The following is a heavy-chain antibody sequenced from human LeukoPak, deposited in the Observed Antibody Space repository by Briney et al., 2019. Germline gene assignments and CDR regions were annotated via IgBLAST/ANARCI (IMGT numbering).Heavy chain of an antibody. CDR2: ISYDGSNK. J-gene: IGHJ6*02. CDR1: GFTFSSYG. Sequence: PGGSLRLSCAASGFTFSSYGMHWVRQAPGKGLEWVAVISYDGSNKYYADSVKGRFTISRDNSKNTLYLQMNSLRAEDTAVYYCAKFGLGYCSSTSCYADYYYGMDVWGQGTTVTVSS. D-gene: IGHD2-2*01. V-gene: IGHV3-30*18. CDR3: AKFGLGYCSSTSCYADYYYGMDV.